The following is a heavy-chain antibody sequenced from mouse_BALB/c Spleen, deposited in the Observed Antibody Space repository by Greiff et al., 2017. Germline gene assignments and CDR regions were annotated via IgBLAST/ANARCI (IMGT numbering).Heavy chain of an antibody. CDR1: GFTFSSYA. Sequence: EVKLVESGGGLVKPGGSLKLSCAASGFTFSSYAMSWVRQSPEKRLEWVAEISSGGSYTYYPDTVTGRFTISRDNAKNTLYLEMSSLRSEDTAMYYCARVNWDRYFDYWGQGTTLTVSS. J-gene: IGHJ2*01. V-gene: IGHV5-9-4*01. CDR3: ARVNWDRYFDY. D-gene: IGHD4-1*02. CDR2: ISSGGSYT.